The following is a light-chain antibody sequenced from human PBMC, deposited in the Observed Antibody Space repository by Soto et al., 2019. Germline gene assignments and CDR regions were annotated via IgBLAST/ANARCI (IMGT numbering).Light chain of an antibody. CDR2: EGT. J-gene: IGLJ3*02. CDR1: SSDVGAYNL. Sequence: QSALTQPASVSGSPGQSITVSCTGTSSDVGAYNLVSWHQQHPGKAPRLIIYEGTKRPSGISHRFSGSKSDNTASLTISGLRAEDEAHYHCCSYAGSRTFVFGGGTKVTV. CDR3: CSYAGSRTFV. V-gene: IGLV2-23*01.